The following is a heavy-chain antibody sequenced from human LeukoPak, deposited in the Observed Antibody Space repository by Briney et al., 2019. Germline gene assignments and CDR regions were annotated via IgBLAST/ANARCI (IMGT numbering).Heavy chain of an antibody. Sequence: MPSETLSLTCTVSGGSFRGDYYWAWIRQPPWKGLEWIGSIYSGGRIYYKPSLKSRVTISLDTSKNQFSLKLSSVTAADTAVYYCARGQARLSWFDPWGQGTLVTVSS. CDR1: GGSFRGDYY. D-gene: IGHD3-16*01. J-gene: IGHJ5*02. CDR2: IYSGGRI. V-gene: IGHV4-38-2*02. CDR3: ARGQARLSWFDP.